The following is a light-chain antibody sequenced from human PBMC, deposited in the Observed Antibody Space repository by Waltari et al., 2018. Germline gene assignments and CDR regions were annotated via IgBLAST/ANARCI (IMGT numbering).Light chain of an antibody. V-gene: IGKV1-5*03. CDR2: KAS. CDR1: QIISSW. CDR3: QQYNSYLST. Sequence: DIQMTQSPSTLSASVGDRVTITCRASQIISSWLAWYQQKPGKAPKVLIYKASSLESGVPSRFSGSGSGTEFTLTISSLQPDDFATYYCQQYNSYLSTFGPGTKVDIK. J-gene: IGKJ3*01.